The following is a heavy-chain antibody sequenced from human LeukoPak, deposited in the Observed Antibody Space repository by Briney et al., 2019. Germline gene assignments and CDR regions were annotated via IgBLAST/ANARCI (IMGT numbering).Heavy chain of an antibody. V-gene: IGHV4-39*07. CDR2: IYYSGST. CDR1: GGSISSSSYY. J-gene: IGHJ5*02. CDR3: ARDVVVVVAATAGWFDP. D-gene: IGHD2-15*01. Sequence: SETLSLTCTVSGGSISSSSYYWGWIRQPPGKGLEWIGSIYYSGSTYYNPSLKSRVTISVDTSKNQFSLKLSSVTAADTAVYYCARDVVVVVAATAGWFDPWGQGTLVTVSS.